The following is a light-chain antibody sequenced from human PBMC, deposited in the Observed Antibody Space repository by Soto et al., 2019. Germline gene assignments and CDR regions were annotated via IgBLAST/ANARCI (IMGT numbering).Light chain of an antibody. Sequence: EIVLTQSPATLSLSPGERATLSCRASQSVNSYLAWYQQKPGQAPRLLIYDASTRATGIPARFSGSGSGTVFTLTSSSLEPEDFVVYYCQQRSNWPLTFGGGTKVEIK. V-gene: IGKV3-11*01. CDR2: DAS. CDR3: QQRSNWPLT. CDR1: QSVNSY. J-gene: IGKJ4*01.